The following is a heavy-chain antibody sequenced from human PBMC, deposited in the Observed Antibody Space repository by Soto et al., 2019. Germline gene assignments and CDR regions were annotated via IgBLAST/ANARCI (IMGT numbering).Heavy chain of an antibody. CDR2: ISGKNDNT. V-gene: IGHV1-18*04. D-gene: IGHD2-15*01. CDR3: ARVSSSIVVVPDYGMDV. J-gene: IGHJ6*02. CDR1: GYTFISHG. Sequence: QVQLVQSGVEVKKPGASVKVSCKASGYTFISHGISWVRQAPGQGLEWMGWISGKNDNTNYAQKLQGRVTLTTATSTSTAYMELRSLRSDDTAVYYCARVSSSIVVVPDYGMDVWGQGTTVTVSS.